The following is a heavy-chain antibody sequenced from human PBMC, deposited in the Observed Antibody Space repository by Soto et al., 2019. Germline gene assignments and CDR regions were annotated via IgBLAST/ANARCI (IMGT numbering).Heavy chain of an antibody. CDR1: GYTFTSYD. CDR2: MNPKSGNT. D-gene: IGHD3-10*01. Sequence: QVQLVQSGAEVRKPGASVKVSCKTSGYTFTSYDIHWVRQATGQGLARMGWMNPKSGNTGYAQKFQGRVTMTRDTSISTAFMELSSLRSEDTALYYCARLHPGDYWGQGTLVTVSS. J-gene: IGHJ4*02. V-gene: IGHV1-8*01. CDR3: ARLHPGDY.